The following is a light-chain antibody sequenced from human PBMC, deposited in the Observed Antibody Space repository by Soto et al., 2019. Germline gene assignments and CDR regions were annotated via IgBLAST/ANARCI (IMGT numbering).Light chain of an antibody. CDR1: QSVSSN. V-gene: IGKV3-15*01. CDR2: GAS. Sequence: EIVMTQSPATLSVSPGERATLSCRASQSVSSNLAWYQQKPGQAPRLLIYGASTRATGIPARFSGSGSGTEFTLTISSRRSEDFAISFCQHYNNWPPDRTFGQGTKVEIK. CDR3: QHYNNWPPDRT. J-gene: IGKJ1*01.